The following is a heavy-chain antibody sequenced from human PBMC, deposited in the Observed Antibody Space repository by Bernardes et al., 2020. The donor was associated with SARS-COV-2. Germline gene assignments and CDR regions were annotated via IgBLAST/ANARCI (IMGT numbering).Heavy chain of an antibody. CDR2: INGDGGYT. D-gene: IGHD2-2*01. CDR3: VRLGYQLESYYGMGV. J-gene: IGHJ6*02. Sequence: GGSLRLSCSASGFTFSSFAMDWVRQAPGKGLEYVSAINGDGGYTYYADSVKGRFTISRDNSKNTLYLQMSSLRGEDTAVYYCVRLGYQLESYYGMGVWGQGTTVTVSS. V-gene: IGHV3-64D*06. CDR1: GFTFSSFA.